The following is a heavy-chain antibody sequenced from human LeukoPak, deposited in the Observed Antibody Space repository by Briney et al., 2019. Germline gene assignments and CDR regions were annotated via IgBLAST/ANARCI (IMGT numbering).Heavy chain of an antibody. D-gene: IGHD4-17*01. J-gene: IGHJ3*01. CDR3: AKTDYGHYSGFEV. CDR2: MYLSGTT. V-gene: IGHV4-38-2*01. CDR1: TYSISSGYS. Sequence: PSETLSLTCVVSTYSISSGYSWGWIRQPPGKALEWIGSMYLSGTTYYNPSLKSRVTISVDKSENQFSLKVNFVTAADTAVYFCAKTDYGHYSGFEVWGQGIMVTVSS.